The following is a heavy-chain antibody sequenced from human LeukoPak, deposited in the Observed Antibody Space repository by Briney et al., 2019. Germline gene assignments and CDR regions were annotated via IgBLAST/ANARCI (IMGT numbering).Heavy chain of an antibody. J-gene: IGHJ5*02. D-gene: IGHD3-10*01. V-gene: IGHV3-23*01. Sequence: GGSLRLSCAASGFTFSSYAMSWVRQAPGKGLEWVSAISGSGGSTYYADSVKGRFTTSRDNSKNTLYLQMNSLRAEDTAVYYCAKLPGGLTENWFDPWGQGTLVTVSS. CDR3: AKLPGGLTENWFDP. CDR2: ISGSGGST. CDR1: GFTFSSYA.